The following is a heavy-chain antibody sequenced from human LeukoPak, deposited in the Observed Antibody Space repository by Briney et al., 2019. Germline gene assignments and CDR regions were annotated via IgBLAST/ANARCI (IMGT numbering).Heavy chain of an antibody. CDR2: IWYDGSNK. J-gene: IGHJ6*02. D-gene: IGHD2-15*01. V-gene: IGHV3-33*01. CDR3: ARALGYCSGGSYYWSRSHYGMDV. CDR1: GFTFSSYG. Sequence: GSLRLSCAASGFTFSSYGMHWVRQAPGKGLEWVAVIWYDGSNKYYADSVKGRFTISRDNSKNTLYLQMNSLRAEDTAVYYCARALGYCSGGSYYWSRSHYGMDVGGQGTTVTVSS.